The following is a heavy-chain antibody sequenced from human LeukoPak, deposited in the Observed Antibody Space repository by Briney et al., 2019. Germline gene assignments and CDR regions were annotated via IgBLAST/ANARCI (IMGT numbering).Heavy chain of an antibody. V-gene: IGHV3-23*01. CDR1: GFTFSSYA. CDR3: AKGRDGYNADFDY. D-gene: IGHD5-24*01. J-gene: IGHJ4*02. CDR2: ISGSGGST. Sequence: GWSLRLSCAASGFTFSSYAMSGVRQAPGKGLEWVSGISGSGGSTYYADSVKGRFTISRDNAKNTLYLQMNSLRAEDTAVYYCAKGRDGYNADFDYWGQGTLVTVSS.